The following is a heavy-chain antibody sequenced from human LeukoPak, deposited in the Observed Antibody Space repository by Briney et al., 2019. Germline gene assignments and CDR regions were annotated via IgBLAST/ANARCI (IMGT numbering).Heavy chain of an antibody. CDR1: GSTFTSYG. CDR2: ISAYNGNT. Sequence: ASVKVSCKASGSTFTSYGISWVRQAPGQGLEWMGWISAYNGNTNYAQKLQGRVTMTTDTSTSTAYMELRSLRSDDTAVYYCARDRDRGIAARQVDYWGQGTLVTVSS. D-gene: IGHD6-6*01. J-gene: IGHJ4*02. V-gene: IGHV1-18*01. CDR3: ARDRDRGIAARQVDY.